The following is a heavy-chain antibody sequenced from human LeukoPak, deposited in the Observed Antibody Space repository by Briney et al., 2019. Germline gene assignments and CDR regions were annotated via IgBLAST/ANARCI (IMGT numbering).Heavy chain of an antibody. CDR1: GFTFSDYN. V-gene: IGHV3-23*01. J-gene: IGHJ5*02. Sequence: GGSLRLSCAASGFTFSDYNMSWVRQAPGKGLEWVSAISGSGGSTYYADSVKGRFTISRDNSKNTLYLQMNSLRAEDTAVYYCAKDNYDFWSDSSVDWFDPWGQGTLVTVSS. CDR2: ISGSGGST. CDR3: AKDNYDFWSDSSVDWFDP. D-gene: IGHD3-3*01.